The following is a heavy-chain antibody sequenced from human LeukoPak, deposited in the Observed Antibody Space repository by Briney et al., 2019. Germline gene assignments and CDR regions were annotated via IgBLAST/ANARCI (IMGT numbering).Heavy chain of an antibody. J-gene: IGHJ3*02. Sequence: GGSLRLSCAASGFTVSSNYMSWVRQAPGKGLEWVSVIYSGGSTYYADSVKGRFTISRDNSKNTLYLQMNSLRAEDTAVYYCARDPXTTXYXDRXXAFDIWGQGTMVTVSS. CDR1: GFTVSSNY. CDR3: ARDPXTTXYXDRXXAFDI. D-gene: IGHD3-22*01. V-gene: IGHV3-66*01. CDR2: IYSGGST.